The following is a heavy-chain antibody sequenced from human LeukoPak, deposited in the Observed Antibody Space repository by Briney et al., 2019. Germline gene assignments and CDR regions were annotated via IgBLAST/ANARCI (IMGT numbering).Heavy chain of an antibody. D-gene: IGHD3-22*01. CDR1: GYSISTGYY. CDR3: ARVPDYYDSSGYRGTFDY. V-gene: IGHV4-38-2*02. J-gene: IGHJ4*02. Sequence: SSETLSLTCTVSGYSISTGYYWDWIRQPPGKGLEWIGTFYHGGSTYYNPSLKSRVTISVDTSKNQFSLKLSSVTAADTAVYYCARVPDYYDSSGYRGTFDYWGQGTLVTVSS. CDR2: FYHGGST.